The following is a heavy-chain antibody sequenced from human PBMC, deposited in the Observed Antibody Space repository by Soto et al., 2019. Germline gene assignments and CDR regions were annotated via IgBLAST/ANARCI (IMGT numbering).Heavy chain of an antibody. Sequence: SGPTLVNPTQTLTLTCTFSGFSPSTSGMCVSWIRQPPGKALEWLALIDWDDDKYYSTSLKTRLTISKDTSKNQVVLTMTNMDPVDTATYYCARWGGGSYYFDYWGQGTLVTVSS. CDR1: GFSPSTSGMC. J-gene: IGHJ4*02. V-gene: IGHV2-70*01. D-gene: IGHD1-26*01. CDR2: IDWDDDK. CDR3: ARWGGGSYYFDY.